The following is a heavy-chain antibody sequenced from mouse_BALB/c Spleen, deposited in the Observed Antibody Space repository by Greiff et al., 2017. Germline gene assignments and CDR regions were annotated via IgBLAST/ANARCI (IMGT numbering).Heavy chain of an antibody. Sequence: EVKLQESGPGLVKPSQSLSLTCSVTGYSITSGYYWNWIRQFPGNKLEWMGYISYDGSNNYNPSLKNRISITRDTSKNQFFLKLNSVTTEDTATYYCATYDYDEDGFAYWGQGTLVTVSA. CDR1: GYSITSGYY. D-gene: IGHD2-4*01. CDR2: ISYDGSN. CDR3: ATYDYDEDGFAY. J-gene: IGHJ3*01. V-gene: IGHV3-6*02.